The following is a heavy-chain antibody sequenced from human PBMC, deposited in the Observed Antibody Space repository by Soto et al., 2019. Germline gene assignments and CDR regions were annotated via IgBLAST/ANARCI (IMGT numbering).Heavy chain of an antibody. Sequence: SVKVSCKASGGTFSSYAISWVRQAPGQGLEWMGGIIPIFGTANYAQKFQGRVTITADESTSTAYMELSSLRSEDTAVYYCARDLGYCSSTSCYTTFLYYYGMDVWGQGTTVTVSS. CDR1: GGTFSSYA. CDR2: IIPIFGTA. J-gene: IGHJ6*02. V-gene: IGHV1-69*13. D-gene: IGHD2-2*02. CDR3: ARDLGYCSSTSCYTTFLYYYGMDV.